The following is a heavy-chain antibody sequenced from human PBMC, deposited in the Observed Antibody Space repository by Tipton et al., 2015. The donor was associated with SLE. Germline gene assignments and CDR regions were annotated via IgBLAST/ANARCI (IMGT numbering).Heavy chain of an antibody. V-gene: IGHV4-59*12. Sequence: TLSLTCTVFGASISDDYWRWILQPPGTGLEWIAYISYVGSTKYNPSLKSRLTMSVDTSKNQFSLTMTSVTAADTAVYYCAREGGDWTLYGGYYVDYWGQGTPVTVSS. D-gene: IGHD2/OR15-2a*01. CDR3: AREGGDWTLYGGYYVDY. CDR2: ISYVGST. J-gene: IGHJ4*02. CDR1: GASISDDY.